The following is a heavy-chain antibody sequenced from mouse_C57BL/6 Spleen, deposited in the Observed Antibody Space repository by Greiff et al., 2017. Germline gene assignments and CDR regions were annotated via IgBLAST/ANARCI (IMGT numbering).Heavy chain of an antibody. D-gene: IGHD1-1*01. CDR2: ISGGGGNT. V-gene: IGHV5-9*01. J-gene: IGHJ3*01. CDR3: ASLYYYGSSYAWFAY. Sequence: EVKLMESGGGLVKPGGSLKLSCAASGFTFSSYTMSWVRQTPEKRLEWVATISGGGGNTYYPDSVKGRFTISRDNAKNTLYLQMSSLRSEDTALYYCASLYYYGSSYAWFAYWGQGTLVTVSA. CDR1: GFTFSSYT.